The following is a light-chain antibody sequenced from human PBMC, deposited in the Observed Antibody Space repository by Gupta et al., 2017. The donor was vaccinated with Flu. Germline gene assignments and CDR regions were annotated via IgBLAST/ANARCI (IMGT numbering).Light chain of an antibody. V-gene: IGKV3-20*01. CDR3: QQYVKLPWT. Sequence: LVLTQSPAILSLSPGERATLSCRASRTPSGSDLGWCQQKPGQAPRRLIHGASTRATGIPERFSGSGSGTGFTLTISRLEPEDSAVYYCQQYVKLPWTFGQGTKVEI. J-gene: IGKJ1*01. CDR2: GAS. CDR1: RTPSGSD.